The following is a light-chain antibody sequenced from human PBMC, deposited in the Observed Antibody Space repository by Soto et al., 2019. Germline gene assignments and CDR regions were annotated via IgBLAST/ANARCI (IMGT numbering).Light chain of an antibody. CDR2: AAS. Sequence: IHKTHYHSSLSAPVGERVTMISRACQSIRNDLDWYQQKPGKAPKRLIYAASTLQSGVPSRFSGSGSGTEFTLTISSLQPEDSATYYCLQDKSFPVTFGQGTKVDI. CDR1: QSIRND. J-gene: IGKJ1*01. CDR3: LQDKSFPVT. V-gene: IGKV1-17*01.